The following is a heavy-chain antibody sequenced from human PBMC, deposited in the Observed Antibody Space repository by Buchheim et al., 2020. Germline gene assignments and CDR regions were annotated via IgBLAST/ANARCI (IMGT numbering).Heavy chain of an antibody. Sequence: EVPLVESGGGLVQPGGSLRLSCAASGFTFSSYSMNWVRQAPGKGLEWVSYISSSSSTIYYADSVKGRFTISRDNAKNSLYLQMNSLRAEDTAVYYCASGYYGSGSYPHYGMDVWGQGTT. J-gene: IGHJ6*02. CDR3: ASGYYGSGSYPHYGMDV. D-gene: IGHD3-10*01. CDR1: GFTFSSYS. V-gene: IGHV3-48*04. CDR2: ISSSSSTI.